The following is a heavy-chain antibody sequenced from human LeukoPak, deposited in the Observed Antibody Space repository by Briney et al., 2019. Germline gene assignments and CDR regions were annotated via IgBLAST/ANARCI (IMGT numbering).Heavy chain of an antibody. CDR1: GFTFDDYA. CDR2: IYSAGNI. D-gene: IGHD3-22*01. J-gene: IGHJ4*01. V-gene: IGHV3-66*01. Sequence: GRSLRLSCAASGFTFDDYAMSWVRQAPGRGLEWVSVIYSAGNIYYADSVKDRFIISRDNSKNTLILQMNSLRAEDTAIYYCARSSGNYLYFDYWGHGTLVTVSS. CDR3: ARSSGNYLYFDY.